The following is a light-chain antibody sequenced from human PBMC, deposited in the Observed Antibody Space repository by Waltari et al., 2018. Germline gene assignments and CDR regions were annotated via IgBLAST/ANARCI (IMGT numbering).Light chain of an antibody. V-gene: IGKV3-15*01. Sequence: EVVMTQSPANLSVSPGDRVTLSCRASQSVGSNVAWYQQKPGQVPRLLISRASTRATGIPARFSGRGSGTEFTLTIDSLQSEDIAVYYCQQYNNWPPWTFGQGTTVEIK. CDR1: QSVGSN. CDR2: RAS. CDR3: QQYNNWPPWT. J-gene: IGKJ1*01.